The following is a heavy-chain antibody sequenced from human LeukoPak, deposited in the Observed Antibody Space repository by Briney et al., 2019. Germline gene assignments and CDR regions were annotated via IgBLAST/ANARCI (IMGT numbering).Heavy chain of an antibody. J-gene: IGHJ4*02. CDR3: ARQGYYDSSGYYPYYFDY. V-gene: IGHV3-30*04. D-gene: IGHD3-22*01. CDR1: GFSFSSYA. Sequence: SGGSLRLSCAASGFSFSSYAMNWVRQAPGKGLEWLAIISYDGTNKYYADSVKGRLTISRDNSRNTLDPQMNSLRAEDTAVYCCARQGYYDSSGYYPYYFDYWGQGTLVTVSS. CDR2: ISYDGTNK.